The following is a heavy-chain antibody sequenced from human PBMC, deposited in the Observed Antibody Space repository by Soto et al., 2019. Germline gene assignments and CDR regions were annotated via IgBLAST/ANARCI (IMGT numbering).Heavy chain of an antibody. CDR1: GFTVIKYT. J-gene: IGHJ3*02. CDR2: ISYDGANV. CDR3: AKDFRLAAAGPDAFDI. Sequence: GGSLRLSCAASGFTVIKYTLHWVRQAPGKGLEWVALISYDGANVYYADSVKGRFTISRDNSKNTLYLQMNSLRAEDTAVYYCAKDFRLAAAGPDAFDIWGQGTMVTVSS. D-gene: IGHD6-13*01. V-gene: IGHV3-30-3*01.